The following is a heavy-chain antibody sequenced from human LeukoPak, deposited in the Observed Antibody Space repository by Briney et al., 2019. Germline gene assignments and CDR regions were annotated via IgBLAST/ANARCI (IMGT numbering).Heavy chain of an antibody. Sequence: GGSLRLSCAASGFTFSSYAMSWVRQAPGKGLEWVSAISGSGGSTYYADSVKGRFTISRDNSKNTLYLQMNSLRAEDTAVYYCAKGGPSVVVFAISAIDYWGQGTLVTVSS. V-gene: IGHV3-23*01. CDR2: ISGSGGST. CDR1: GFTFSSYA. J-gene: IGHJ4*02. D-gene: IGHD2-21*01. CDR3: AKGGPSVVVFAISAIDY.